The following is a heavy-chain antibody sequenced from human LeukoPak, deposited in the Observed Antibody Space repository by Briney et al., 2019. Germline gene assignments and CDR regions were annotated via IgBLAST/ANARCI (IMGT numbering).Heavy chain of an antibody. CDR3: ARNDRGRPADY. D-gene: IGHD1-26*01. Sequence: PSETLPLTCTVSGASINNSPYYWAWIRQPPGKELEWIVSMHYSGATYYNPSLKSRVTISIDTSKNQFSLRLTSVTAADTAVFYCARNDRGRPADYWGQGTLVTVSS. V-gene: IGHV4-39*01. CDR2: MHYSGAT. J-gene: IGHJ4*02. CDR1: GASINNSPYY.